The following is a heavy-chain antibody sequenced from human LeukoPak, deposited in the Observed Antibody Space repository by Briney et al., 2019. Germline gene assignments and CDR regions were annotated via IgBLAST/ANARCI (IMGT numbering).Heavy chain of an antibody. CDR1: GFTFSSYA. J-gene: IGHJ3*02. Sequence: GRSLRLSCAASGFTFSSYAMSWVRQAPGKGLEWVSAISGSGGSTYYADSVKGRFTISRDDSKNTLYLQMNSLRAEDAAVYYCANFGYYDSSGDLDGAFDIWGQGTMVTVSS. CDR3: ANFGYYDSSGDLDGAFDI. CDR2: ISGSGGST. V-gene: IGHV3-23*01. D-gene: IGHD3-22*01.